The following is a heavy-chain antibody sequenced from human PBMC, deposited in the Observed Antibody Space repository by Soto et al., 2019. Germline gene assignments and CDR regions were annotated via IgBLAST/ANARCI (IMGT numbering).Heavy chain of an antibody. CDR2: IYYLGST. J-gene: IGHJ4*02. Sequence: ASETLSLTCSVSGGSMSGYFWSWIRQSPGKGLEWIGYIYYLGSTDYNPSLKSRVTISVDTSKRQFSLRLTSVTAADTAVYYCARDGYDGSGSPYPAYWGPGTQVTVS. V-gene: IGHV4-59*01. CDR1: GGSMSGYF. D-gene: IGHD3-10*01. CDR3: ARDGYDGSGSPYPAY.